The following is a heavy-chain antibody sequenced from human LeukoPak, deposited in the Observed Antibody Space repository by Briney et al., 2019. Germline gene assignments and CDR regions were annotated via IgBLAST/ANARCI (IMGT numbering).Heavy chain of an antibody. J-gene: IGHJ4*02. CDR2: INPYSGGT. Sequence: ASVKVSCKASGYTFTGYYMHWVRQAPGQGLEWMGWINPYSGGTNYAQKFQGRVTMTRDTSISTAYMEMSRLRSDDTAVYHCARGGGSDYWGQGTLVTVSS. CDR3: ARGGGSDY. D-gene: IGHD2-15*01. CDR1: GYTFTGYY. V-gene: IGHV1-2*02.